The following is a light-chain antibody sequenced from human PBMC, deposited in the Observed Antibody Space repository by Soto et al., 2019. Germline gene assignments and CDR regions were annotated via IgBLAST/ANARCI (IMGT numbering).Light chain of an antibody. CDR3: QQYGSSPWT. Sequence: EVVLTQSPGTPSMSPGDRATLSCRASQSVPGSDVAWYQQKPGQAPRLLIYDVSSRATGTPERFSGSGSGTDFTLNIGRLEPEDFAVYYCQQYGSSPWTFGQGTKVDIK. CDR1: QSVPGSD. V-gene: IGKV3-20*01. CDR2: DVS. J-gene: IGKJ1*01.